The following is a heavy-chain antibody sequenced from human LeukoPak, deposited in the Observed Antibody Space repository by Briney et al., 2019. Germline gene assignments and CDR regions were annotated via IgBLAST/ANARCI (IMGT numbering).Heavy chain of an antibody. Sequence: SAVNVSCKASGGTFSSYAISWVRQAPGQGLEWMGGIIPIFGTANYAQKFQGRVTITADESTGTAYMELSSLRSEDTAVYYCARGTEANWGSFDYWGQGTLVTVSS. D-gene: IGHD7-27*01. CDR3: ARGTEANWGSFDY. J-gene: IGHJ4*02. CDR2: IIPIFGTA. V-gene: IGHV1-69*13. CDR1: GGTFSSYA.